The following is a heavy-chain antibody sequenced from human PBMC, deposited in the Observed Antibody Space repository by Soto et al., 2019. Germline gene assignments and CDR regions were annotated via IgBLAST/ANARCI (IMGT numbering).Heavy chain of an antibody. CDR3: AKRRYYYDSSGQFYPH. CDR2: ISGSGGST. J-gene: IGHJ4*02. D-gene: IGHD3-22*01. Sequence: GGSLRLSCAASGFTFDDYAMHWVRQAPGKGLEWVSAISGSGGSTYYADSVKGRFTISRDNSKNTLYLQMNSLRAEDTAVYYCAKRRYYYDSSGQFYPHWGQGTLVTVSS. V-gene: IGHV3-23*01. CDR1: GFTFDDYA.